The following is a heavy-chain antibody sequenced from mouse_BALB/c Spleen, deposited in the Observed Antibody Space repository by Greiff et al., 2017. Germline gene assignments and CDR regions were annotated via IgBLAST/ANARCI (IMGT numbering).Heavy chain of an antibody. Sequence: ESGPGLVKPSQSLSLTCSVTGYSITSGYYWNWIRQFPGNKLEWMGYISYDGSNNYNPSLKNRISITRDTSKNQFFLKLNSVTTEDTATYYCARAGSSYVWYFDVWGAGTTVTVSS. CDR1: GYSITSGYY. D-gene: IGHD1-1*01. CDR3: ARAGSSYVWYFDV. J-gene: IGHJ1*01. CDR2: ISYDGSN. V-gene: IGHV3-6*02.